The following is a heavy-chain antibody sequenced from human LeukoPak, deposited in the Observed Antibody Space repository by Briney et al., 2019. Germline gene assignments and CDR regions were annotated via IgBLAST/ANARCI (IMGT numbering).Heavy chain of an antibody. V-gene: IGHV3-48*03. D-gene: IGHD1-26*01. CDR1: GFTFSNYA. CDR2: ISSSGNYI. J-gene: IGHJ4*02. Sequence: GGSLRLSCAASGFTFSNYAMNWVRQAPGKGLEWVSYISSSGNYIYYADSVKGRFTISRDDAKNSLYLQMNSLRAEDTAVYYCARGVGALGLVVYWGQGTLVTVSS. CDR3: ARGVGALGLVVY.